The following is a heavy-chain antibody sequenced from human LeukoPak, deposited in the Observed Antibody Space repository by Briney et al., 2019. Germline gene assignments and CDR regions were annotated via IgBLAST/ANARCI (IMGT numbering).Heavy chain of an antibody. V-gene: IGHV4-39*01. CDR3: ARQSDMITFGGVIAPPHAFDI. CDR2: IYYSGST. Sequence: PSETPSLTCTVSGGSISSSSYYWGWIRQPPGKGLEWIGSIYYSGSTYYNPSLKSRVTISVDTSKNQFSLKLSSVTAADTAVYYCARQSDMITFGGVIAPPHAFDIWGQGTMVTVSS. CDR1: GGSISSSSYY. J-gene: IGHJ3*02. D-gene: IGHD3-16*02.